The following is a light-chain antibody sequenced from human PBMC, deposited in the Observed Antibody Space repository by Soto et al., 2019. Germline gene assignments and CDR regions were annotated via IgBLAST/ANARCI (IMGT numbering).Light chain of an antibody. Sequence: EIVLTQSPATLSLSPGERATLSCRASQSVASYLAWYQQKPGQAPSLLIYGVSNRATGIPARFSGSGSGSDFTLTISSLEPADFAVDYCHQRSDWPITFGQGTRLEIK. CDR2: GVS. CDR3: HQRSDWPIT. V-gene: IGKV3-11*01. J-gene: IGKJ5*01. CDR1: QSVASY.